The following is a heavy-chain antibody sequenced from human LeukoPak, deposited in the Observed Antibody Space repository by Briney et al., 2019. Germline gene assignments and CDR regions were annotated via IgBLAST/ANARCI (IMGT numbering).Heavy chain of an antibody. V-gene: IGHV3-48*01. CDR3: AGTFYYGSGSYVLAGY. CDR1: GFTFSTYS. CDR2: ISSSSSSI. J-gene: IGHJ4*02. Sequence: PGGSLRLFCTASGFTFSTYSMNWVRQAPGKGLEWVSYISSSSSSIYYADSVKGRFTISRDNAKNSLFLQMNSLRAEDTALYYCAGTFYYGSGSYVLAGYWGQGTLVTVSS. D-gene: IGHD3-10*01.